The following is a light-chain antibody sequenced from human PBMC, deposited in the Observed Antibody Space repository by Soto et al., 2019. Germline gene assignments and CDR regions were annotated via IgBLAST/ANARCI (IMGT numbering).Light chain of an antibody. CDR3: QQTYRTPVT. V-gene: IGKV1-39*01. Sequence: DIQMTQSPSSLSASVGDRVTITCRASQTIATFLNWYQQRPGQAPRLLIYAASNLDNGVPSTFSGSGSETVFTLTISSLHPEDCATYFCQQTYRTPVTFGQGTKLEIK. CDR2: AAS. J-gene: IGKJ2*01. CDR1: QTIATF.